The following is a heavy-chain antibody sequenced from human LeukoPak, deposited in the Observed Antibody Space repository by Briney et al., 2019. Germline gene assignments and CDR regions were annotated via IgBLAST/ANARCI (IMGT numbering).Heavy chain of an antibody. Sequence: PGGSLRLSCAASGFTFSSYSMNWVRQAPGKGLEWVSSISSSSYIYYADSVKGRFTISRDNAKNSLYLQMNSLRAEDTAVYYCARDLVDTAMGPLGYYYGMDVWGQGTTVTVSS. CDR2: ISSSSYI. D-gene: IGHD5-18*01. J-gene: IGHJ6*02. V-gene: IGHV3-21*01. CDR1: GFTFSSYS. CDR3: ARDLVDTAMGPLGYYYGMDV.